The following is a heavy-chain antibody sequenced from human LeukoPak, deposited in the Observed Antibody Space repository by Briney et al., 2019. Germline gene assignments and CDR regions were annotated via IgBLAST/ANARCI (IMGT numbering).Heavy chain of an antibody. CDR2: IYSGGST. J-gene: IGHJ4*02. CDR1: GFTVSSNY. CDR3: ARLREDSRSQFDY. V-gene: IGHV3-53*01. D-gene: IGHD4-17*01. Sequence: GGSLRLSCAASGFTVSSNYMGWVRQAPGKGLEWVSVIYSGGSTYYADSVKGRFTISRGNSKNTLYLQMNSLRAEDTAVYYCARLREDSRSQFDYWGQGTLVTVSS.